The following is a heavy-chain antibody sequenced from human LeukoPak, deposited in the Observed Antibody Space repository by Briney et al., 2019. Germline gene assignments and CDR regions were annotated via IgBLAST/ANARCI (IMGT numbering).Heavy chain of an antibody. Sequence: SETLSLTCTVSGGFISSYYWSWIRQPPGKGLEWIGYIYYSGSTNYNPSLKSRVTISVDTSKNQFSLKLSSVTAADTAVYYCAREATSGGPPYYYYYGMDVWGQGTTVTVSS. CDR3: AREATSGGPPYYYYYGMDV. CDR1: GGFISSYY. J-gene: IGHJ6*02. CDR2: IYYSGST. D-gene: IGHD1-26*01. V-gene: IGHV4-59*01.